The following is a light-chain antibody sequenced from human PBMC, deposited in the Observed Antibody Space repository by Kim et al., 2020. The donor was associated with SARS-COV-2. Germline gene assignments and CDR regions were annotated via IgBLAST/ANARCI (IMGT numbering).Light chain of an antibody. J-gene: IGLJ2*01. Sequence: GQSVTLSCSGSGSDVGGYSQVSCHQQYATKAPEIIIYDVQKRPAGVANRFSGSECSHAASLTSSRHQAEDAADYYCSSDASTNTLVFGGGTQLTVL. CDR1: GSDVGGYSQ. CDR3: SSDASTNTLV. CDR2: DVQ. V-gene: IGLV2-14*04.